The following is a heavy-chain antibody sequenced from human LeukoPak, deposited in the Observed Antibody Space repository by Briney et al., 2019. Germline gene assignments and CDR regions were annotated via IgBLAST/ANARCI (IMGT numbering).Heavy chain of an antibody. V-gene: IGHV1-18*01. CDR3: ARAQLWLYYYYYYMDV. Sequence: ASVKVSCKASGYTFTSYGISWVRQAPGQGLEWMGWISAYNGNTNYAQKLQGRVTMTTDTSTSTAYMELRSLRSEDTAVYYCARAQLWLYYYYYYMDVWGKGTTVTVSS. D-gene: IGHD5-18*01. J-gene: IGHJ6*03. CDR1: GYTFTSYG. CDR2: ISAYNGNT.